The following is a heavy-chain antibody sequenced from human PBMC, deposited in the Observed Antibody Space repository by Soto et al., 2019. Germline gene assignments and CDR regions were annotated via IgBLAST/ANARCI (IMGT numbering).Heavy chain of an antibody. CDR2: IYPGDSNT. D-gene: IGHD3-10*01. CDR1: GYSFTNYW. CDR3: ARPYYGSGSYPAMDV. J-gene: IGHJ6*02. Sequence: GESLKISCKGSGYSFTNYWIGWVRQMPGKGLEWMGIIYPGDSNTRYSPPFQGQVTISADKSISTAYLQWSSLKASDTAMYYCARPYYGSGSYPAMDVWGQGTTVTVSS. V-gene: IGHV5-51*01.